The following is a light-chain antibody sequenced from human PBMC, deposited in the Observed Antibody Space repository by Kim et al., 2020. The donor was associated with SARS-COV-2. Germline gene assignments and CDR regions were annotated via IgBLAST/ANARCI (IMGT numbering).Light chain of an antibody. J-gene: IGLJ1*01. Sequence: QSALTQPASVSGSPGQSITISCTGTSSDVGNYNYVSWYQQHPGKAPKLMIYDASKRPSGVSDRFSGSKSGNTASLTISGLQAEDEADYYCSSYTSSGTYVFGTGTKVTVL. CDR3: SSYTSSGTYV. V-gene: IGLV2-14*03. CDR2: DAS. CDR1: SSDVGNYNY.